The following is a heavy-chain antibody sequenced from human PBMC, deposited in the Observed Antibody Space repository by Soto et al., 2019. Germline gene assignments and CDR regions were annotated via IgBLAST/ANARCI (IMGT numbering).Heavy chain of an antibody. CDR2: INHSGST. J-gene: IGHJ2*01. CDR3: AREDLIRTIFGTRHYWYFDL. Sequence: QVQLQQWGAGLLKPSETLSLTCAVYGGSFSGYYWSWIRQPPGKGLEWIGEINHSGSTNYNPSLKSRVTISVDPSKNHFSLKLSSVPAADTAVYYCAREDLIRTIFGTRHYWYFDLWGRGTLVTVSS. D-gene: IGHD3-3*01. V-gene: IGHV4-34*01. CDR1: GGSFSGYY.